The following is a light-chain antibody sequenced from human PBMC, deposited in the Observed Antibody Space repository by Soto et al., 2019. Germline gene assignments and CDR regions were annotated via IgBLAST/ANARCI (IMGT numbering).Light chain of an antibody. Sequence: DIQLTQAPSSLSASVGDRITITCRASQRISTYLNWYQQKPGKAPELVIYTASSLESGVPSRFSGSGSGTAFPHTISSLQPADLATYYCQQHYNTPWTFGQGTKVEIK. J-gene: IGKJ1*01. CDR1: QRISTY. V-gene: IGKV1-39*01. CDR2: TAS. CDR3: QQHYNTPWT.